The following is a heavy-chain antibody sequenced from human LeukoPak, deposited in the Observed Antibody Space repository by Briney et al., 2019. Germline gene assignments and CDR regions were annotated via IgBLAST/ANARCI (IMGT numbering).Heavy chain of an antibody. J-gene: IGHJ4*02. V-gene: IGHV3-48*02. Sequence: SGGSLRLSCAASGFTFSSYSMNWVRQAPGKGLEWVSYISSSSSSIYYADSVKGRFTISRDNAKNSLYLQMNSLRDEDTAVYYCARDYQGLVWFGQLSYWGQGTLVTVSS. CDR1: GFTFSSYS. CDR3: ARDYQGLVWFGQLSY. D-gene: IGHD3-10*01. CDR2: ISSSSSSI.